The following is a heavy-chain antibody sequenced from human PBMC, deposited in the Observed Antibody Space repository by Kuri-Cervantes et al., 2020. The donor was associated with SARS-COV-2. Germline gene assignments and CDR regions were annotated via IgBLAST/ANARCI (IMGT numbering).Heavy chain of an antibody. D-gene: IGHD2-2*01. V-gene: IGHV4-34*01. CDR3: ARGHIGVVPSPILGLGPHYYYYHLDV. CDR2: INHSGGT. J-gene: IGHJ6*02. CDR1: GVPLNTYS. Sequence: GSLRLSCAVFGVPLNTYSWSWVRQSPGKGLQWIGEINHSGGTKYSPSLRGRVSISIDASKNQVSLKLTSVTAADAAVYYCARGHIGVVPSPILGLGPHYYYYHLDVWGQGTTVTVSS.